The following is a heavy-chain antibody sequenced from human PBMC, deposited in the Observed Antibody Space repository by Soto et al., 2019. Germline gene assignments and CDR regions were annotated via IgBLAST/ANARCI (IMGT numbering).Heavy chain of an antibody. Sequence: ASVKVSCKASGFSFTGYYIHWLRQAPGQGLEWMGWINAHSGGTEYAQKFQGRVTLTRDTSISTAYMTLSSLRSDDTAIYYCAKDLTRQLAYWLDPWGQGTQVTV. CDR3: AKDLTRQLAYWLDP. D-gene: IGHD6-6*01. CDR2: INAHSGGT. CDR1: GFSFTGYY. V-gene: IGHV1-2*02. J-gene: IGHJ5*02.